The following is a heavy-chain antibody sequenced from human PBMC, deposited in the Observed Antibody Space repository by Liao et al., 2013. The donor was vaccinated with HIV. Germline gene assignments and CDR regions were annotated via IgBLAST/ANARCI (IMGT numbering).Heavy chain of an antibody. J-gene: IGHJ1*01. D-gene: IGHD6-13*01. CDR3: ARGGHSSSWSLAEYFLH. CDR2: IFSSGTT. Sequence: QVQLQESGPGLVKPSQTLSLTCTVSGGSINSGSYYWSWLRQPAGKGLEWIGRIFSSGTTNYNPSLKSRVTMSLDTSKNQFSLKLLSVTAADTAVYYCARGGHSSSWSLAEYFLHWGQGTLVTVSS. V-gene: IGHV4-61*02. CDR1: GGSINSGSYY.